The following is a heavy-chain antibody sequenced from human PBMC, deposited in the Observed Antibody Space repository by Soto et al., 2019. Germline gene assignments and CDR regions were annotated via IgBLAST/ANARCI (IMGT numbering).Heavy chain of an antibody. Sequence: ASVKLSCKAAGYAFTGYARHWVRQAPGQRLEWMGWINAGNGNTKYSQKFQGRVTITRDTSASTAYMELSSLRSEDTAVYYCARRMLDVWGQGTTVTVSS. V-gene: IGHV1-3*01. CDR1: GYAFTGYA. CDR3: ARRMLDV. J-gene: IGHJ6*02. CDR2: INAGNGNT.